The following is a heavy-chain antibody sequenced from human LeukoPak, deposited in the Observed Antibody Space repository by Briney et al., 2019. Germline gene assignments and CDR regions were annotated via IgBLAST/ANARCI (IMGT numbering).Heavy chain of an antibody. V-gene: IGHV3-30*02. Sequence: GGSLRLSCAASGFVFSNYGMHWVRQAPGKGLEWVTFVRYDGSNEYYADSVKGRFTISRDNSKNTLYLQMNSLTTGDTGVYSCAKDSNSGYVSVGPNYWGLGTLVTVSS. CDR1: GFVFSNYG. J-gene: IGHJ4*02. CDR3: AKDSNSGYVSVGPNY. D-gene: IGHD5-12*01. CDR2: VRYDGSNE.